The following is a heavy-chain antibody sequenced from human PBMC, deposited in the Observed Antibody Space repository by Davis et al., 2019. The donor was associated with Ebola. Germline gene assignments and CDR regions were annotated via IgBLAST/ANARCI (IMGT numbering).Heavy chain of an antibody. CDR3: ASLEDTYGDFTRGAFDI. CDR2: ISGSGGRT. CDR1: GFTFSSYG. J-gene: IGHJ3*02. D-gene: IGHD4-17*01. V-gene: IGHV3-23*01. Sequence: GESLKISCAASGFTFSSYGMSWVRQAPGKGLEWVSGISGSGGRTYYADSVKGRFTISRDNAKNSLYLQMNSLRAEDTAVYYCASLEDTYGDFTRGAFDIWGQGTMVTVSS.